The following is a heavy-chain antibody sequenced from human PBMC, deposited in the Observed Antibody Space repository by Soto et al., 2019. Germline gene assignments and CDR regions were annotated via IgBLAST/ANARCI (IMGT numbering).Heavy chain of an antibody. CDR1: GFTFSSYA. CDR2: ISYDGSNK. J-gene: IGHJ4*02. V-gene: IGHV3-30-3*01. CDR3: AANYYGSGSYDY. Sequence: QVQLVESGGGVVQPGRSLRLSCAASGFTFSSYAMHWVRQAPGKGLEWVAVISYDGSNKYYADSVKGRFTISRDNSKNTLYLQMNSLRAEDTAVYYCAANYYGSGSYDYWRPGTLVPVSS. D-gene: IGHD3-10*01.